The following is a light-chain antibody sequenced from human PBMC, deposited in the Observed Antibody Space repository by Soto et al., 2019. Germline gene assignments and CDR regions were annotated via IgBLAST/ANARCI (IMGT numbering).Light chain of an antibody. CDR1: QAISNY. CDR2: AAS. CDR3: QQYYSLPT. Sequence: DIQMTQSPSSLSASLGDRVTITCRASQAISNYVAWFQQKPGKAPKSLIFAASNLQSGVPSRFRASGSGTYFTLTLSGLQPEDFAVYYCQQYYSLPTFGGGTKVEVQ. V-gene: IGKV1-16*01. J-gene: IGKJ4*01.